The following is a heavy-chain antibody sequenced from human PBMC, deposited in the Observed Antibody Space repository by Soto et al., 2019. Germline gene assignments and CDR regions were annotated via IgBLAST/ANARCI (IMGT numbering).Heavy chain of an antibody. Sequence: ASVKVSCKASGYTFTSYDINWVRQATGQGLEWMGWMSPNSGNTGYAQKFQGRVTMTRNTSISTAYMELSSLRSEDTAVYYCAILSPYYDFWSGYYLNWFDPWGQGTPVTVSS. CDR1: GYTFTSYD. V-gene: IGHV1-8*01. J-gene: IGHJ5*02. D-gene: IGHD3-3*01. CDR2: MSPNSGNT. CDR3: AILSPYYDFWSGYYLNWFDP.